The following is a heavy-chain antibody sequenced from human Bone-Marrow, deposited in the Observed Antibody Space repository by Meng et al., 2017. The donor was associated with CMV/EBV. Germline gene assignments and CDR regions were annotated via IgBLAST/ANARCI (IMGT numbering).Heavy chain of an antibody. CDR3: ATQPYCGDECYFDF. V-gene: IGHV3-7*01. J-gene: IGHJ4*02. Sequence: GGSLRLSYAASGFTFSSYWMSWVRQAPGKGLEWVANIKQDGSEKYYVDSVMGRFTISRDSAKTSLFLQMNSLRAEDTAVYYCATQPYCGDECYFDFWGQGTLVTVSS. D-gene: IGHD2-21*01. CDR1: GFTFSSYW. CDR2: IKQDGSEK.